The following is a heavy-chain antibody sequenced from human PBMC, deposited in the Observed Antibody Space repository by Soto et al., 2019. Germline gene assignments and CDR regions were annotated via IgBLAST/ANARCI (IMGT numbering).Heavy chain of an antibody. CDR3: ARWPRCWDGSVSAPSGWYFDL. CDR2: MYSGGST. J-gene: IGHJ2*01. CDR1: GFTVSSNY. V-gene: IGHV3-53*04. Sequence: EVQLVESGGGLVQPGGSLRLSCAASGFTVSSNYMSWVRQAPGKGLEWVSVMYSGGSTYYADSVKGRFTISRHNSKNTLYLHMVSLRAEDTAVYYCARWPRCWDGSVSAPSGWYFDLWGRGTLVTVSS. D-gene: IGHD3-10*01.